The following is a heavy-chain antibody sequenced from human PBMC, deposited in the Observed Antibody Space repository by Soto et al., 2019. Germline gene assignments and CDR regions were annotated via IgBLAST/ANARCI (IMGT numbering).Heavy chain of an antibody. J-gene: IGHJ6*02. CDR2: IKRESDGGTT. V-gene: IGHV3-15*07. CDR1: GFTLRTAW. Sequence: EVQLVESGGGLVKPGGSLRIACAASGFTLRTAWMNWVRQAPGKGLEWVGRIKRESDGGTTDYGVSVRGRFTISRDESQNTLYLQMNSLGTEDTAVYYCATEPYFYDSSGVDVWGQGTTVTVSS. CDR3: ATEPYFYDSSGVDV.